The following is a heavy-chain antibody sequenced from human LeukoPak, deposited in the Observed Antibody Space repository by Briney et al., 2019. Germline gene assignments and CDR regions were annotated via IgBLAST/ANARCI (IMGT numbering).Heavy chain of an antibody. CDR3: VRDPSGTYSYHTFTF. Sequence: RGSLSLSCAASGFTFSSYAMDWVRQAPGRGLEWVAYISSTSDAIQYADFVKGRFTISRDNAKNSLYLQMNSLGAEDTAVYYCVRDPSGTYSYHTFTFWGQGTLVTVSS. V-gene: IGHV3-48*04. CDR2: ISSTSDAI. D-gene: IGHD1-26*01. CDR1: GFTFSSYA. J-gene: IGHJ3*01.